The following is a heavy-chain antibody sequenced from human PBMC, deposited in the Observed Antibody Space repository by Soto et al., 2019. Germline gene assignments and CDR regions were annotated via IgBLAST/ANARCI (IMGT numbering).Heavy chain of an antibody. Sequence: EVQLAESGGGLAQPGGSLRLSCTASGFTLSGYAMDWVRQAPGKGLEYVSGISSNGVGTYYANSVQGRFTISRDNSKNTVYLQFGSLRPEDMAVYYCARRARPDFYYMDVWGKGTTVTVSS. CDR3: ARRARPDFYYMDV. D-gene: IGHD6-6*01. CDR2: ISSNGVGT. CDR1: GFTLSGYA. J-gene: IGHJ6*03. V-gene: IGHV3-64*01.